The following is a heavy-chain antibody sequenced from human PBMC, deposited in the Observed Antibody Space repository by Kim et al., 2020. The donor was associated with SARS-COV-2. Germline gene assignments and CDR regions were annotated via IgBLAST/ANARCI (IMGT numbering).Heavy chain of an antibody. D-gene: IGHD3-3*01. V-gene: IGHV4-34*01. Sequence: SRVTVSGDTSKNQFSLKLSSVTAADTAVYYCARVSFTIFGVVTRKFDPWGQGTLVTVSS. CDR3: ARVSFTIFGVVTRKFDP. J-gene: IGHJ5*02.